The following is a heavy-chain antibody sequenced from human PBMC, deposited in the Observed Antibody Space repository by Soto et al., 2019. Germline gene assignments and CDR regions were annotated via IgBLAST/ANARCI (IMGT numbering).Heavy chain of an antibody. CDR2: IYYSGST. Sequence: SETLSLTCTVTGGSISSYYWSWIRQPPGKGLEWIGYIYYSGSTNYNPSLKSRVTISVDTSKNQFSLKLSSVTAADTAVYYCASAATYYYDSSGYFQHWGQGTLVTVS. CDR3: ASAATYYYDSSGYFQH. D-gene: IGHD3-22*01. CDR1: GGSISSYY. V-gene: IGHV4-59*01. J-gene: IGHJ1*01.